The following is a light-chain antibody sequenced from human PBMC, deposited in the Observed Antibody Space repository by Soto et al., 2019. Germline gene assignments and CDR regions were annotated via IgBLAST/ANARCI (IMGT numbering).Light chain of an antibody. J-gene: IGLJ1*01. CDR1: SSDIGGYYY. CDR3: TSYASSSTFFV. CDR2: QVT. V-gene: IGLV2-14*01. Sequence: QSALTQPDSVSGSPGQSITISCTGTSSDIGGYYYVSSYQRHPGKAPKLISYQVTKRPSGVSHRLSGSMSGNTASLTISGLQAEDEADYYCTSYASSSTFFVFGTGTKVTVL.